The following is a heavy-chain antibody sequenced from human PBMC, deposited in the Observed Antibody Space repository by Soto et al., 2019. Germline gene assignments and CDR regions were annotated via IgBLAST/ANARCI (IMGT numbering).Heavy chain of an antibody. CDR2: IYYSGST. J-gene: IGHJ4*02. CDR3: ARTAMVWYFDY. D-gene: IGHD5-18*01. Sequence: SETLSLTCTVSGGSISSGDYYWSWIRQPPGKGLEWIGYIYYSGSTYYNPSLKSRVTISVDTSENQFSLKLSSVTAADTAVYYCARTAMVWYFDYWGQGTLVTVSS. V-gene: IGHV4-30-4*01. CDR1: GGSISSGDYY.